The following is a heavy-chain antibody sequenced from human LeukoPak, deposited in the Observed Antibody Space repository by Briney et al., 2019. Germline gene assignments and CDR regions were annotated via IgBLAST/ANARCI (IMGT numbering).Heavy chain of an antibody. Sequence: PGESLKISCKGSGYRFTSYWIGWVRQMPGKGLEWMGIIYPGDSDTRYSPSFQGQVTISADKSISTAYLQWSSLKASDTAMYYCARQLGYCSGGSCYSDYWGQGTLVTVSS. CDR2: IYPGDSDT. V-gene: IGHV5-51*01. D-gene: IGHD2-15*01. CDR1: GYRFTSYW. J-gene: IGHJ4*02. CDR3: ARQLGYCSGGSCYSDY.